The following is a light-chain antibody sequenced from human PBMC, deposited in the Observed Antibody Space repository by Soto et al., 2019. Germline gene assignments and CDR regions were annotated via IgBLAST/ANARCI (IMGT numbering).Light chain of an antibody. CDR1: TGAVTSGYY. Sequence: QAVVTQEPSLTVSPGGTVTLTCASSTGAVTSGYYPNWFQKKPGQAPRILIYSTSNKHSWTPARFSGSLLGGKAALTLSGVQPEDEAEYYCLLYYGGAQLGVFGGGTKRTVL. CDR3: LLYYGGAQLGV. J-gene: IGLJ3*02. CDR2: STS. V-gene: IGLV7-43*01.